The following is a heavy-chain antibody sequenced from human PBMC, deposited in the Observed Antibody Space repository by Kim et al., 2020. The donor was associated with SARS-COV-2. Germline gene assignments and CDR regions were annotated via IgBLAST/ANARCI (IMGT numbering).Heavy chain of an antibody. V-gene: IGHV7-4-1*02. CDR1: GYTFTSYA. CDR2: INTNTGNP. Sequence: ASVKVSCKASGYTFTSYAMNWVRQAPGQGLEWMGWINTNTGNPTYAQGFTGRFVFSLDTSVSTAYLQISSLKAEDTAVYYCARVRELHYYDSSGLLDYWYCDLWGRGTLGTVSS. J-gene: IGHJ2*01. CDR3: ARVRELHYYDSSGLLDYWYCDL. D-gene: IGHD3-22*01.